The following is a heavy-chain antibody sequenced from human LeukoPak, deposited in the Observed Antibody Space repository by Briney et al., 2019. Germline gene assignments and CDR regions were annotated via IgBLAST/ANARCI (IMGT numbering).Heavy chain of an antibody. CDR1: GYTFTSYY. D-gene: IGHD1/OR15-1a*01. CDR3: VRDERNIILEGHDMDV. Sequence: ASVKVSCKASGYTFTSYYMHWVRQAPGQGLEWMGLINPTGGSTGYAQKFQGRVTMTRDMSTSTDYMELSSLRSEDTAIYYCVRDERNIILEGHDMDVWGKGTTVIISS. V-gene: IGHV1-46*01. J-gene: IGHJ6*03. CDR2: INPTGGST.